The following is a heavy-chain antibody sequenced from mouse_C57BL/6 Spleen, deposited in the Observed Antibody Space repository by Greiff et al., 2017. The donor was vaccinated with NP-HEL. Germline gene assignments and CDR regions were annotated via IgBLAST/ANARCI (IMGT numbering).Heavy chain of an antibody. CDR3: ARLGDDY. D-gene: IGHD2-13*01. CDR1: GYAFSSSW. Sequence: QVQLQQSGPELVKPGASVKISCKASGYAFSSSWMNWVKQRPGKGLEWIGRIYPGDGDTNYNGKFKGKATLTADKSSSTAYMQLSSLTSEDSAVYFCARLGDDYWGQGTTLTVSS. CDR2: IYPGDGDT. J-gene: IGHJ2*01. V-gene: IGHV1-82*01.